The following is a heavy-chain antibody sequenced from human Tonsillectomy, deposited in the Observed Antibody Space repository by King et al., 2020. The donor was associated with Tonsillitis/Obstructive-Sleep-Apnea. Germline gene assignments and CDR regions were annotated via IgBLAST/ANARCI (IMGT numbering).Heavy chain of an antibody. D-gene: IGHD4-17*01. J-gene: IGHJ2*01. Sequence: VQLQESGPGLVKPSETLSLTCTVSGGSISSYYWSWIRQPPGKGLECIGYIYYSGSTNYNPSLKSRVTISVDTSKNQFSLKLSSVTAADTAVYYCARSHDYGDYTYWYFDLWGRGTLVTVSS. CDR1: GGSISSYY. CDR3: ARSHDYGDYTYWYFDL. V-gene: IGHV4-59*01. CDR2: IYYSGST.